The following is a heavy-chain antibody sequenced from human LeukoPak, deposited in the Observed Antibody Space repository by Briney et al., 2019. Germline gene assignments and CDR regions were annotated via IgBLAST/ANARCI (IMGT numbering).Heavy chain of an antibody. V-gene: IGHV3-15*07. CDR3: TTAEGTARTAYVWELHT. Sequence: GGSLRLSCAASGFTFSNAWMNWVRQAPGKGLEWVGRIKNKSDGGTTDYVAAVKGRFTISRDDSKNTLYQQMNSLKTEDTAVYYCTTAEGTARTAYVWELHTWGKGTLVTVSS. CDR1: GFTFSNAW. CDR2: IKNKSDGGTT. J-gene: IGHJ5*02. D-gene: IGHD1-26*01.